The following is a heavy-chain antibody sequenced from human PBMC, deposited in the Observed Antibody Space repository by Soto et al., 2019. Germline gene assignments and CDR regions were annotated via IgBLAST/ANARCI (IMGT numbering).Heavy chain of an antibody. D-gene: IGHD3-22*01. CDR2: IYSGGYT. CDR1: GFDVSNTD. V-gene: IGHV3-66*01. J-gene: IGHJ4*02. CDR3: AREAIIVIAAHKYYFDY. Sequence: EVQLVESGGDLVQRGGSLRLSCAASGFDVSNTDMSWVRQAPGKGLEWVSVIYSGGYTNYADSVKGRFIVSRDSPKNTLYLQMDSLRAEDTAVYYCAREAIIVIAAHKYYFDYWGQGTLVTVSS.